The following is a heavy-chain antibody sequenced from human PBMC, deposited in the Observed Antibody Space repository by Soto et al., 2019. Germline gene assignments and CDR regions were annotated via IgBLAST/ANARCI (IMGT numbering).Heavy chain of an antibody. CDR3: ARVFVVRGVIPDEIYDAFDI. CDR1: GGSFSGYY. D-gene: IGHD3-10*01. CDR2: INHSGST. Sequence: SETLSLTCAVYGGSFSGYYWSWIRQPPGKGLEWIGEINHSGSTNYNPSLKSRVTISVDASKNQFSLKLSSVTAADTAVYYCARVFVVRGVIPDEIYDAFDIWGQGTMVTVSS. V-gene: IGHV4-34*01. J-gene: IGHJ3*02.